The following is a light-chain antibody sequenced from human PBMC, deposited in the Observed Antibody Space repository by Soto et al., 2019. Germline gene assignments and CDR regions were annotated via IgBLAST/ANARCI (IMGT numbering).Light chain of an antibody. Sequence: QPVLTQSPSASASLGASVKLTCTLSSGHSSYASAWHQQQPEKGPRYLMKLNSDGSHSKGDGIPDRFSGSSSGAERYLTISSLQSEDEADYYCQTWGTGIHVVFGGGTQLTVL. J-gene: IGLJ2*01. CDR1: SGHSSYA. CDR2: LNSDGSH. V-gene: IGLV4-69*01. CDR3: QTWGTGIHVV.